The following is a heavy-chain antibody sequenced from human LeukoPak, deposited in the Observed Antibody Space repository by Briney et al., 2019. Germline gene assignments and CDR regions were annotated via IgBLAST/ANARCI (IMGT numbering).Heavy chain of an antibody. CDR3: AMNWNCDS. V-gene: IGHV3-64D*09. D-gene: IGHD1-1*01. J-gene: IGHJ4*02. CDR1: GFPFSSYA. Sequence: GGSLRLSCSASGFPFSSYALAWVRKAPGKGLEYVSVITNNGISTYYADSVKGRFTISRDNSKSTLYLQMSSQRAEDTAMYYCAMNWNCDSWGQGTLVTVSS. CDR2: ITNNGIST.